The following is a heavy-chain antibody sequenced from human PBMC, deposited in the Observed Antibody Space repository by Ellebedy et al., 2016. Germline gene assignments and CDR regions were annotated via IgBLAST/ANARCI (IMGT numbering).Heavy chain of an antibody. V-gene: IGHV3-21*01. CDR1: GFTFSSYS. CDR2: LDSTSSYI. Sequence: GESLKISCGASGFTFSSYSMNWVRQAPGKGLQWVSSLDSTSSYIYYADSVKGRFTISRDNAKNSLYLQMNSLRAEDTAVYYCARGGITVGNYDYWGQGALVTVSS. D-gene: IGHD3-16*01. J-gene: IGHJ4*02. CDR3: ARGGITVGNYDY.